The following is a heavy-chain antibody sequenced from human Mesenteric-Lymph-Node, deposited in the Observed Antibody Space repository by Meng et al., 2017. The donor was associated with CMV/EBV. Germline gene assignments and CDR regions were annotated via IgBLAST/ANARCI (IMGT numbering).Heavy chain of an antibody. V-gene: IGHV1-69*10. CDR2: IIPMTGIV. D-gene: IGHD2-21*02. CDR1: GGTFSSYA. J-gene: IGHJ4*02. CDR3: ASGYCGGDCRYYLDY. Sequence: CGGTFSSYAITWVRQVPGQGLEYMGGIIPMTGIVNYAQKFQGRVTMTADRSTNTAYMEVGSLRSEDTAVYYCASGYCGGDCRYYLDYWGQGTLVTVSS.